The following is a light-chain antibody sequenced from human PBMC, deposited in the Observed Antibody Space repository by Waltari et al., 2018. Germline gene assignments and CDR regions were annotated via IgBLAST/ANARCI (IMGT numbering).Light chain of an antibody. J-gene: IGKJ1*01. Sequence: DVAMTQSPLSLPVTLGQPASISCKSSQSLVSSDGNTYVNGFQQRPGQAARRLLYKVYNRASGVPARFTGSGSGTDFTLRISRVEAEDVGVYYCMQGTHWPWTFGQGTRVEIK. V-gene: IGKV2-30*01. CDR2: KVY. CDR3: MQGTHWPWT. CDR1: QSLVSSDGNTY.